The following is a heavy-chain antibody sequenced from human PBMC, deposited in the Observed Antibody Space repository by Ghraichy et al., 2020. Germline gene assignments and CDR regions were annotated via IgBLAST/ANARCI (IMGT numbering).Heavy chain of an antibody. CDR1: GFIFSNYS. CDR3: AAEVRGLLRDTNWFDP. Sequence: GGSLRLSCTVSGFIFSNYSMNWVRQAPGKGLEWVSFISSSSGATHYADSVRGRFTISRDNPKNSVYLQMNGLRVEDTAVYYCAAEVRGLLRDTNWFDPWGQGTLVTVSS. V-gene: IGHV3-48*01. D-gene: IGHD3-10*01. CDR2: ISSSSGAT. J-gene: IGHJ5*02.